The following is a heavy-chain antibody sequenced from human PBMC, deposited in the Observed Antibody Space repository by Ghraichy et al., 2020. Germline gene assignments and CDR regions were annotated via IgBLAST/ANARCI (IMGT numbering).Heavy chain of an antibody. Sequence: HIKTKTDDGTTDYAAPVKGRFTISRDDSKNTLYVQMNSLKTEDTGVYYCTTDAGLRGVSPMDVWCQETAATV. J-gene: IGHJ6*02. D-gene: IGHD3-10*01. CDR3: TTDAGLRGVSPMDV. V-gene: IGHV3-15*01. CDR2: IKTKTDDGTT.